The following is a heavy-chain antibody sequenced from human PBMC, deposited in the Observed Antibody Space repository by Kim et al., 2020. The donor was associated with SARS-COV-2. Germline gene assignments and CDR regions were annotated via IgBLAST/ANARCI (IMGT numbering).Heavy chain of an antibody. D-gene: IGHD3-22*01. CDR3: ARDTPSYDSSGYFDY. J-gene: IGHJ4*02. V-gene: IGHV1-69*01. Sequence: QKCQGRVTITADEATSTAYMELSSLRSEDTAVYYCARDTPSYDSSGYFDYWGQGTLVTVSS.